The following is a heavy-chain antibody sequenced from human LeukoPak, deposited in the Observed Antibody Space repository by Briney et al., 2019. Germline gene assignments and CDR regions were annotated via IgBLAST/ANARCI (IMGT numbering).Heavy chain of an antibody. Sequence: GGSLRLSCAASGFTVSSNYMSWVRQAPGKGLEWVSVIYSGGSTYYADSVKGRFTISRDNSKNTLYLQMNSLRAEDTAVYYCAKVGIRFPASRFFDYWGQGTLVTVSS. V-gene: IGHV3-53*01. D-gene: IGHD3-16*01. CDR2: IYSGGST. J-gene: IGHJ4*02. CDR1: GFTVSSNY. CDR3: AKVGIRFPASRFFDY.